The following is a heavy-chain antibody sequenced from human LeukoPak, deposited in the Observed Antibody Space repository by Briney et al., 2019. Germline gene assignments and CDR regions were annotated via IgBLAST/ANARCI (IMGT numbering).Heavy chain of an antibody. J-gene: IGHJ6*02. D-gene: IGHD6-13*01. CDR3: ARQRTDSSSWSPYYYGMDV. CDR1: GGSISSYY. Sequence: PSETLSLTCTVSGGSISSYYWSWIRQPPGKGLEWIGYIYYSGSTNYNPSLKSRVTISVDTSKNQFSLKLSSVTAADTAVYYCARQRTDSSSWSPYYYGMDVWGQGTTVTVSS. CDR2: IYYSGST. V-gene: IGHV4-59*08.